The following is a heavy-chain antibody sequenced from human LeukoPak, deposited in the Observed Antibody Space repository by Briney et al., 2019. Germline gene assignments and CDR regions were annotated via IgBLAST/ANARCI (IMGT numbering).Heavy chain of an antibody. CDR3: ASSRGSYLDFDY. CDR2: ISAYNGNT. D-gene: IGHD1-26*01. V-gene: IGHV1-18*01. J-gene: IGHJ4*02. Sequence: GASVKVSCKASGYTFTSNVISWVRQAPGQGLEWMGWISAYNGNTNYAQKLQGRVTMTTDTSTSTAYMELRSLRSDDTAVYYCASSRGSYLDFDYWGQGTLVTVSS. CDR1: GYTFTSNV.